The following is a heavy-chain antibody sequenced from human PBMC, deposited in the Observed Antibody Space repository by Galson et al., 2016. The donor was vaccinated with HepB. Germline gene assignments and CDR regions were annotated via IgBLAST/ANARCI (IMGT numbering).Heavy chain of an antibody. V-gene: IGHV3-9*01. CDR2: ISWNSDKI. J-gene: IGHJ5*02. CDR3: AKYNWNDECGWFGP. Sequence: SLRLSCAVSEFIFDDYAMHWLRQTPGKGLEWVSGISWNSDKIAYADSVKGRFIVSRDNAKNSLYLQMDSLRAEDTAVYYCAKYNWNDECGWFGPWGQGTLTTVSS. CDR1: EFIFDDYA. D-gene: IGHD1-1*01.